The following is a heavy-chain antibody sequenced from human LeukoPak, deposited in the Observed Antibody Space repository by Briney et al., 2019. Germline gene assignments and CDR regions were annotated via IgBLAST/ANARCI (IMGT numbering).Heavy chain of an antibody. V-gene: IGHV3-48*03. CDR3: ARDSGDYVYYGMDV. CDR1: GFTFSSYE. CDR2: ISSSGSTI. D-gene: IGHD4-17*01. J-gene: IGHJ6*02. Sequence: GGSLRLSCAASGFTFSSYEMNWVRQAPGKGLEWVSYISSSGSTIYYADSVKGRFTISRDNAKNSLYLQMNSLRAEDTAVYYCARDSGDYVYYGMDVWGQGTTVTVSS.